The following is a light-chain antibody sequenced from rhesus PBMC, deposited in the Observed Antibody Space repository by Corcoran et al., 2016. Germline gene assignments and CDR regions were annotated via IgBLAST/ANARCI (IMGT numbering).Light chain of an antibody. CDR3: QQYNSDPYS. V-gene: IGKV1-37*01. CDR2: YEY. CDR1: QGISSF. Sequence: DIQMTQSPSSLSASVGDRVTIACWASQGISSFLEWYQQKPGKAPKPLNYYEYNLESGVPSRFSGSGSGTEFTLPINSLQPEHFATYYCQQYNSDPYSFGQGTKVEIK. J-gene: IGKJ2*01.